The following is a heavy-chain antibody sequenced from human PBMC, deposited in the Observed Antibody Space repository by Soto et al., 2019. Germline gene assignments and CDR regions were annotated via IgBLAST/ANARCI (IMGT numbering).Heavy chain of an antibody. CDR1: GFTFSGYA. CDR3: AKVKVFWSGYYHDY. Sequence: GGSLRLSCAASGFTFSGYAMSWVRQAPGKGLEWVSAISGSGGSTYYADSVKGRFTISRDNSKNTLYLQMNSLRAEDTAVYYCAKVKVFWSGYYHDYWGQGTLVTVSS. J-gene: IGHJ4*02. D-gene: IGHD3-3*01. V-gene: IGHV3-23*01. CDR2: ISGSGGST.